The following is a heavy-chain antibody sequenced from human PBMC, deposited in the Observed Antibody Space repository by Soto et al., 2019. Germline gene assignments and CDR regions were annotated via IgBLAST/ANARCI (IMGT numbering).Heavy chain of an antibody. CDR2: IDYTGGTA. CDR1: GFTFSIFA. Sequence: EVQLLESGGGLVQPGGSLRLSCAASGFTFSIFAMGWVRQAPGKGLEWVSVIDYTGGTAYYTDSVTGRFIISRDNSKKMLYLQMNSLRAGDTAVYYCAKDASRNSGWYYFDYWGQGALVPVSS. D-gene: IGHD6-19*01. J-gene: IGHJ4*02. V-gene: IGHV3-23*01. CDR3: AKDASRNSGWYYFDY.